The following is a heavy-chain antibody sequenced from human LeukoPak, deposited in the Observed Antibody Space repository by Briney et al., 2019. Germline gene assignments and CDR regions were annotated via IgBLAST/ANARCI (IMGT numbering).Heavy chain of an antibody. V-gene: IGHV3-23*01. CDR3: AKGFIISGSYSFGMDV. D-gene: IGHD1-26*01. J-gene: IGHJ6*02. CDR2: ISGSGGST. Sequence: GGSLRLSCAASGFTFSSYWMSWVRQAPGKGLEWVSAISGSGGSTYYADSVKGRFTISRDNSKNTLYLQMNSLRAEDTAVYYCAKGFIISGSYSFGMDVWGQGTTVTVSS. CDR1: GFTFSSYW.